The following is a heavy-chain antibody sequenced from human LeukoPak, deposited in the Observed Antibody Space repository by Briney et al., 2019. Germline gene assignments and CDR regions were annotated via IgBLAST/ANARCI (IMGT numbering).Heavy chain of an antibody. J-gene: IGHJ4*02. CDR1: GFPFRSYA. CDR2: ITDELDT. V-gene: IGHV3-23*01. Sequence: GGSLRLSCAASGFPFRSYAMTWVRQAPGKGLECVSVITDELDTYYADSVRGRFTISRDNSKNTVFLQMNSLRAEDTAIYYCAKVDYWSPENYYDFWGQGTLVTVYS. D-gene: IGHD1-1*01. CDR3: AKVDYWSPENYYDF.